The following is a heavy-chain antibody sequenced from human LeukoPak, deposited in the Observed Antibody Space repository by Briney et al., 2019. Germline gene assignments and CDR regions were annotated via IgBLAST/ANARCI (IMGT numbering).Heavy chain of an antibody. CDR2: IYSGGST. J-gene: IGHJ4*02. V-gene: IGHV3-53*04. D-gene: IGHD3-22*01. CDR1: GFTVSSNY. CDR3: ARGGSGYYSDTYDY. Sequence: GGSLRLSCAASGFTVSSNYMSWVRQAPGKGLEWVSVIYSGGSTYHADSVKGRFTISRHNSKNTLYLQMNSLRAEDTAVYYCARGGSGYYSDTYDYWGQGTLVTVSS.